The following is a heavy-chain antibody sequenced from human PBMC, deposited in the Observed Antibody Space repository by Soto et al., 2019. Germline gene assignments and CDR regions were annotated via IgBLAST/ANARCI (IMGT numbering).Heavy chain of an antibody. V-gene: IGHV5-10-1*01. D-gene: IGHD3-10*01. CDR2: IDPSDSYT. Sequence: PGESLKISCKGSGYSFTSYWISWVRQMPGKGLEWMGRIDPSDSYTNYSPSFQGHVTISADKSISTAYLQWSSLKASDTAMYYCARQYGSGSYPYYYYGIDVWGQRTTVTCSS. CDR1: GYSFTSYW. CDR3: ARQYGSGSYPYYYYGIDV. J-gene: IGHJ6*02.